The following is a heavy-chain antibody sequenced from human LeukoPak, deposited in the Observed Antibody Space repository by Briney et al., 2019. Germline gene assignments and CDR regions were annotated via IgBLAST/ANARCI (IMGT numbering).Heavy chain of an antibody. J-gene: IGHJ4*01. CDR3: SRVAEATTMVSPDYFDY. D-gene: IGHD4-23*01. V-gene: IGHV1-2*02. CDR2: INPASGGT. CDR1: GYTFTSYD. Sequence: ASVKVSCKASGYTFTSYDINWVRQAPGQGLEWMGWINPASGGTTYAQKFQGRVTMTRDTSISTAYMDLSSLRSDDTAVYYCSRVAEATTMVSPDYFDYWGPGTLVTVSS.